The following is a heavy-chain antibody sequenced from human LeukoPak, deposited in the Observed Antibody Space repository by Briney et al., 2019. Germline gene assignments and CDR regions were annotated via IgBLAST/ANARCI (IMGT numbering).Heavy chain of an antibody. CDR1: GGSISSSSYY. CDR2: INHSGST. D-gene: IGHD3-3*01. J-gene: IGHJ4*02. V-gene: IGHV4-39*07. Sequence: PSETLSLTCTVSGGSISSSSYYWGWIRQPPGKGLEWIGEINHSGSTNYNPSLKSRVTISVDTSKNQFSLKLSSVTAADTAVYYCARGRYDFWSGYYTNFDYWGQGTLVTVSS. CDR3: ARGRYDFWSGYYTNFDY.